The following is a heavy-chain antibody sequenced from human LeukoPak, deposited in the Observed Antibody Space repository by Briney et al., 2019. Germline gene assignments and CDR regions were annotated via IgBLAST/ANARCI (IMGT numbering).Heavy chain of an antibody. D-gene: IGHD5-18*01. CDR3: ARAKDTAMVWERVFDY. CDR1: GYTFTGYY. CDR2: INPNSGGT. J-gene: IGHJ4*02. Sequence: ASVKVSCKASGYTFTGYYMHWVRQAPGQGLEWMGWINPNSGGTNYAQKFQGWVTMTRDTSISTAYMELSRLRSDDTAVYYCARAKDTAMVWERVFDYWGQGTLVTVSS. V-gene: IGHV1-2*04.